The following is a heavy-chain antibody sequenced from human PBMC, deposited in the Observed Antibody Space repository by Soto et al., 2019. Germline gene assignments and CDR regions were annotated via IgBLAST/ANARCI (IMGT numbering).Heavy chain of an antibody. Sequence: QVQLQESGPGLVKPSQTLSLTCTVSGGSISSGDFYWSWIRQPPEKGLEWIGYIYNSGSTYYNPSLKSRLTISVDTSKNQFSLKLSSVTAADTAVYYCARGGHYYDPSGAIDSWGQGTLVTVSS. V-gene: IGHV4-30-4*01. CDR1: GGSISSGDFY. J-gene: IGHJ4*02. D-gene: IGHD3-22*01. CDR2: IYNSGST. CDR3: ARGGHYYDPSGAIDS.